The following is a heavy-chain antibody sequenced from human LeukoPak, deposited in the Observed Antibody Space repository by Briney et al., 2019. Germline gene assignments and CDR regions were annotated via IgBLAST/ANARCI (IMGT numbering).Heavy chain of an antibody. D-gene: IGHD2-2*02. Sequence: SETLSLTCTVSGGSISSGGYYWSWIRQHPGKGLEWIGYIYYSGSTYYNPSLKSRVTISVDTSKNQFSLKLSSVTAADTAVYYCARDSSVYEEYQLLYVFDPWGQGTLVTVSS. J-gene: IGHJ5*02. V-gene: IGHV4-31*03. CDR3: ARDSSVYEEYQLLYVFDP. CDR1: GGSISSGGYY. CDR2: IYYSGST.